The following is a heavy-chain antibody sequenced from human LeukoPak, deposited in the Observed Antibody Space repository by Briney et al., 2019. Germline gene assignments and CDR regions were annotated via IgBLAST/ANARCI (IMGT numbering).Heavy chain of an antibody. D-gene: IGHD3-10*01. V-gene: IGHV3-48*01. CDR2: ISSSRRTI. CDR1: GFTFSSYN. CDR3: ARDRGDRRPLKPSDAFDI. Sequence: GGSLRLSCAASGFTFSSYNINWVRQAPGKGLEWVSYISSSRRTISYADSVKGRFTISRDNAKNSLYLQMNSLRAEDTAVYSCARDRGDRRPLKPSDAFDIWGQGTMVTVSS. J-gene: IGHJ3*02.